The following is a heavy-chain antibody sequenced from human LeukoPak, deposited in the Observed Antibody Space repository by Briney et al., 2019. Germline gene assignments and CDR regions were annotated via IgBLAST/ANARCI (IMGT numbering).Heavy chain of an antibody. D-gene: IGHD3-3*01. V-gene: IGHV3-21*01. Sequence: GGSLRLSCAASGFTFSSYSMNLVRQAPGKGLEWVSSISSSSSYIYYADSVKGRFTISRDNAKNSLYLQMNSLRAEDTAVYYCARDKQDDFWSGYYIWFDPWGQGTLVTVSS. J-gene: IGHJ5*02. CDR2: ISSSSSYI. CDR3: ARDKQDDFWSGYYIWFDP. CDR1: GFTFSSYS.